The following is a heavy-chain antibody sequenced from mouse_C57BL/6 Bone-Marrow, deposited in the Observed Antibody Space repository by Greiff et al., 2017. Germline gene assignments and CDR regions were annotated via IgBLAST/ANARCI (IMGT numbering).Heavy chain of an antibody. J-gene: IGHJ4*01. CDR3: ARAYYNALDY. CDR2: ISYSGST. Sequence: EVQLQQSGPGLAKPSQSLSLTCSVTGYTITSDYWNWIRQFPGNKLEYMGYISYSGSTYYNPSLKSRISITRDTSKNQYYLQLNSVTTEDATTYYCARAYYNALDYWGQGTSVTVSS. CDR1: GYTITSDY. D-gene: IGHD2-12*01. V-gene: IGHV3-8*01.